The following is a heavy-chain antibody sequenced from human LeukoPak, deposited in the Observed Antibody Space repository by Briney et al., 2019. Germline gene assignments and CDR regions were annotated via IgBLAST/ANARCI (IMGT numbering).Heavy chain of an antibody. D-gene: IGHD3-10*01. V-gene: IGHV3-30-3*01. J-gene: IGHJ6*03. CDR3: ARESAFGELSFLAGALDV. Sequence: QPGRSLRLSCAASGFTFSSYAMHWVRQAPGKGLEWVAVISYNDGRQKYYADFVKGRFTISRDNSKSTLYLQMNSLRTEDATIYYCARESAFGELSFLAGALDVWGRGTTVTVSS. CDR1: GFTFSSYA. CDR2: ISYNDGRQK.